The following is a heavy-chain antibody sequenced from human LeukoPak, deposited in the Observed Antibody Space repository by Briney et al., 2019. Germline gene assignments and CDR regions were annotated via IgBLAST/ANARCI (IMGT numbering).Heavy chain of an antibody. CDR2: IIPIFGTA. D-gene: IGHD3-22*01. CDR1: GGTFSSYA. J-gene: IGHJ5*02. V-gene: IGHV1-69*13. Sequence: SVKVSCKASGGTFSSYAISWVRQAPGQGLEWMGGIIPIFGTANYAQKFQGRVTITADESTGTAYMELSSLRSEDTAVYYCARSLHYYDSSGYDHWFDPWGQGTLSPSPQ. CDR3: ARSLHYYDSSGYDHWFDP.